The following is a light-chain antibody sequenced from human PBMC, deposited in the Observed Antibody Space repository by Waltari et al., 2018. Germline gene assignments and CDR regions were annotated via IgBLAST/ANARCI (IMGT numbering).Light chain of an antibody. CDR1: TGAVTSGYY. V-gene: IGLV7-43*01. CDR2: ATS. CDR3: LLYYGGVRL. J-gene: IGLJ3*02. Sequence: QAVVTQEPSLTVSPGGTVTLTCASSTGAVTSGYYPNWFQQKPGQAPTALIHATSVKDAGTPARFAGSLLGDKAALTLSGAQAEDEAGYYCLLYYGGVRLFGGGTKLAVL.